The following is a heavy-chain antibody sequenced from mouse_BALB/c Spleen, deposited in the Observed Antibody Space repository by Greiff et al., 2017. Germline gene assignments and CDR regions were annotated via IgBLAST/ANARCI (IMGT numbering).Heavy chain of an antibody. CDR2: IDPANGNT. D-gene: IGHD3-3*01. V-gene: IGHV14-3*02. J-gene: IGHJ3*01. CDR3: AGDPFAY. CDR1: GFNIKDSY. Sequence: EVQLQQSGAELVKPGASVKLSCTASGFNIKDSYMHWVKQRPEQGLEWIGRIDPANGNTKYDPKFQGKDTITADTSSNTAYLQLSSLTSEDTAVYYCAGDPFAYWGQGTLVTVSA.